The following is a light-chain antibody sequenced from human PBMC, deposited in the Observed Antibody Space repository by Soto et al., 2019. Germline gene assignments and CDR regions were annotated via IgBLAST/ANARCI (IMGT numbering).Light chain of an antibody. Sequence: EIVMTQSPATLSVSPGERATLSCRASQNIDINLVWYQQKPRQAPRLLIFRAYTRATDIPPRFSGSGSGTEFTLTIRRLKSEDFAVYYGQQYHHWPTITVGKSPRREIK. V-gene: IGKV3-15*01. CDR2: RAY. J-gene: IGKJ5*01. CDR1: QNIDIN. CDR3: QQYHHWPTIT.